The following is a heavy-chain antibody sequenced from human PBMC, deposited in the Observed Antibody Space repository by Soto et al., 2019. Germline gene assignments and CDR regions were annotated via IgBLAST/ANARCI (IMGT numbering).Heavy chain of an antibody. D-gene: IGHD3-22*01. V-gene: IGHV1-46*01. CDR1: GYTFTSYY. Sequence: ASVKVSCKASGYTFTSYYMHWVRQAPGQGLEWMGIINPSGGSTSYAQKFQGRVAMTRDTSTSTVYIELSSLRSEDTAVYYCARDQGDYYDSSGYLGPFDAFDIWGQGTMVTVSS. J-gene: IGHJ3*02. CDR3: ARDQGDYYDSSGYLGPFDAFDI. CDR2: INPSGGST.